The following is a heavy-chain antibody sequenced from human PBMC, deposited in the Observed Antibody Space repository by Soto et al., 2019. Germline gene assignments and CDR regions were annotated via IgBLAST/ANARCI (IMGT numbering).Heavy chain of an antibody. CDR2: IVVGSGNT. D-gene: IGHD6-13*01. Sequence: QLVQSGAEVKKPGASVKVSCKASGYTFTSSAVQWVRQARGQRLEWIGWIVVGSGNTNYAQKFQERVTITRDMSTSTAYMELSSLRSEDTAVYYCAADQSSSWYYYYYYGMDVWGQGTTVTVSS. CDR3: AADQSSSWYYYYYYGMDV. V-gene: IGHV1-58*01. CDR1: GYTFTSSA. J-gene: IGHJ6*02.